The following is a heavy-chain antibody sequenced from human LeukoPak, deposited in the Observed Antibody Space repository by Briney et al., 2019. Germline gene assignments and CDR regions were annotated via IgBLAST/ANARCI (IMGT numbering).Heavy chain of an antibody. CDR2: ISSSGGAT. D-gene: IGHD1-26*01. CDR3: VGAPPPHNFDY. CDR1: GFIFSNDA. Sequence: GGSLRPSCAASGFIFSNDAIHWVRQAPGKGLEWVSGISSSGGATFYAESGKGRFTISRDNSKNTAYLQMNSLRADDTAIYYCVGAPPPHNFDYWGQGTLVTVSS. V-gene: IGHV3-23*01. J-gene: IGHJ4*02.